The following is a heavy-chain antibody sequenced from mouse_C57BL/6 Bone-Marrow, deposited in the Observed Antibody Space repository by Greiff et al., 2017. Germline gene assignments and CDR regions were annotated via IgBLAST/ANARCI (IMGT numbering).Heavy chain of an antibody. CDR2: ISDGGSYT. J-gene: IGHJ1*03. D-gene: IGHD1-1*01. CDR3: ARDGPGIYYGSSNWYFDV. CDR1: GFTFSSYA. V-gene: IGHV5-4*01. Sequence: EVMLVESGGGLVKPGGSLKLSCAASGFTFSSYAMSWVRQTPEKRLEWVATISDGGSYTYYPDNVKGRFTISRDNAKNNLYLQMSHLKSEDTAMYYCARDGPGIYYGSSNWYFDVWAQGPRSPSPQ.